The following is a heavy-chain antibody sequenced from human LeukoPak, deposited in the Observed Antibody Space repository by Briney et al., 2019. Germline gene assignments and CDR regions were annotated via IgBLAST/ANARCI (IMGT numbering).Heavy chain of an antibody. CDR1: GGSFSGYY. CDR2: INHSGST. V-gene: IGHV4-34*01. Sequence: SQTLSLTCAVYGGSFSGYYWSWIRQPPGKGLEWIGEINHSGSTNYNPSLKSRVTISVDTSKNQFSLKLSSVTAADTAVYYCARTRIWSLGPVDYWGQGTLVTVSS. D-gene: IGHD2-15*01. CDR3: ARTRIWSLGPVDY. J-gene: IGHJ4*02.